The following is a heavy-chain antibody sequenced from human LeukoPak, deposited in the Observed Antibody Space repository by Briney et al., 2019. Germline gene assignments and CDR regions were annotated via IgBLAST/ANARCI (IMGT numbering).Heavy chain of an antibody. D-gene: IGHD1-20*01. CDR3: ARGIYYYYGMDV. Sequence: SETLSLTCTVSGGSISSYYWSWIRQPPGKGLEWIGYIYYSGSTNYNPSLKSRVTISVDTSKNQFSLKLSSVTAADTAVYYCARGIYYYYGMDVWGQGTTVTASS. V-gene: IGHV4-59*01. CDR2: IYYSGST. CDR1: GGSISSYY. J-gene: IGHJ6*02.